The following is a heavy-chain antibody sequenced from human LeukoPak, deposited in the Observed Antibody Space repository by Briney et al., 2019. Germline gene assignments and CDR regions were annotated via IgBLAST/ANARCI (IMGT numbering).Heavy chain of an antibody. CDR2: IYYSGST. CDR3: ARTIAYCGGDCYRYQGGAFDI. J-gene: IGHJ3*02. V-gene: IGHV4-61*01. CDR1: GGSVSSGSYY. Sequence: PSETLSLTCTVSGGSVSSGSYYWSWIRQPPGKGLEWIGYIYYSGSTNYNPSLKSRVTISVDTSKNQFSLKLSSVTAADTAVYYCARTIAYCGGDCYRYQGGAFDIWGQGTMVTVSS. D-gene: IGHD2-21*02.